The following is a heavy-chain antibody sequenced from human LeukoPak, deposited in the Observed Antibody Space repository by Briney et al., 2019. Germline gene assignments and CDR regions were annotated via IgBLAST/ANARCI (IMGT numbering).Heavy chain of an antibody. CDR2: INHSGST. V-gene: IGHV4-34*01. Sequence: PSETLSLTCAVYGGSFSGYYWSWIRQPPGKGLEWIGEINHSGSTYYNPSLKSRVTISVDTSKNQFSLKLSSVTAADTAVYYCARDFLATIPDAFDIWGQGTMVTISS. D-gene: IGHD5-24*01. CDR1: GGSFSGYY. J-gene: IGHJ3*02. CDR3: ARDFLATIPDAFDI.